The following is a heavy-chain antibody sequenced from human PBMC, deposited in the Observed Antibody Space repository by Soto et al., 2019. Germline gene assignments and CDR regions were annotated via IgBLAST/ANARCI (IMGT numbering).Heavy chain of an antibody. Sequence: PSETLSLTCTVSGGSISSYYWGWIRQPPGKGLEWIGYIYYSGSTNYNPSLKSRVTISVDTSKNQFSLKLSSVTAADTAVYYCARLYSYGYRYFDYWGQGTLVTVSS. CDR1: GGSISSYY. V-gene: IGHV4-59*01. J-gene: IGHJ4*02. D-gene: IGHD5-18*01. CDR2: IYYSGST. CDR3: ARLYSYGYRYFDY.